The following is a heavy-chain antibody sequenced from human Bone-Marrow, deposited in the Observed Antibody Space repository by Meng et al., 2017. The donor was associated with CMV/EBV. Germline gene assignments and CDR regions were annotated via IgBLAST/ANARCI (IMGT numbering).Heavy chain of an antibody. V-gene: IGHV4-31*02. J-gene: IGHJ5*02. D-gene: IGHD2-2*01. CDR1: GAISSGGYD. CDR3: ARGFIVVVPAINWFDP. Sequence: GAISSGGYDWSWISQHPGKGLEWIGYIYYSGSTYYNPSLKSRVTISVDTSKNQFSLKLGSVTAADTAVYYCARGFIVVVPAINWFDPWGQGTLVTVSS. CDR2: IYYSGST.